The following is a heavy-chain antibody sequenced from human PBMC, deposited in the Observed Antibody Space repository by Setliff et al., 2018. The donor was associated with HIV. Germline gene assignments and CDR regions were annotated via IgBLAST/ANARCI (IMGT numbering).Heavy chain of an antibody. CDR3: ARLSSGWYHWFDT. Sequence: PSETLSLTCTVSGASISSGGFYWSWIRQHPGKGLEWIGYIYYSGSTYYNPSLKRRGSISADTSKNQLSLKVNSVTVADTAGYYCARLSSGWYHWFDTWGQGTLVTVSS. CDR2: IYYSGST. CDR1: GASISSGGFY. J-gene: IGHJ5*02. V-gene: IGHV4-31*03. D-gene: IGHD6-19*01.